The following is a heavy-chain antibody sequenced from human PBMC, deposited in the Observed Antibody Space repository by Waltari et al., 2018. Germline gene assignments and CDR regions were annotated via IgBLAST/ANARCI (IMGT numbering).Heavy chain of an antibody. CDR1: GYTFTSFY. D-gene: IGHD2-21*02. V-gene: IGHV1-46*01. CDR2: LNPSSGNT. Sequence: QVQLVQSGAEVKTPGASGKVSCKASGYTFTSFYIHWVRQAPGQGREWMGILNPSSGNTSYAQKFQGRVTMTRDTSTSIVYIELSSLRSDDTAVYYGVRERPYGGNSGVFWGQGTLVTVSS. CDR3: VRERPYGGNSGVF. J-gene: IGHJ4*02.